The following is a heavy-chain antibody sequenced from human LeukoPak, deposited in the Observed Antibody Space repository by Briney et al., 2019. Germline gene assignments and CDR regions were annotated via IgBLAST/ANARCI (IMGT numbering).Heavy chain of an antibody. V-gene: IGHV3-30*04. D-gene: IGHD3-22*01. J-gene: IGHJ4*02. CDR3: ARVTDYYDSSGCPDY. Sequence: PGRSLRLSCAASGFTFSSYAMHWVRRAPGKGLEWVAVISYDGSNKYYADSVKGRFTISRDNSKNALYLQMNSLRAEDTAVYYCARVTDYYDSSGCPDYWGQGTLVTVSS. CDR1: GFTFSSYA. CDR2: ISYDGSNK.